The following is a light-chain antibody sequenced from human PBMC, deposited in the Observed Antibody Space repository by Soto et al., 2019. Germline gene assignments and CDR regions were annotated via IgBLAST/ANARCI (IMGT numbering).Light chain of an antibody. CDR1: PTIGSW. J-gene: IGKJ1*01. V-gene: IGKV1-5*03. CDR2: KAS. CDR3: QHYNSYSEA. Sequence: DIQMTQSPSTLSGSVGDRVTITCRASPTIGSWLAWYQQKPGKAPKLLIYKASTLKSGVPSRFSGSGSGTEFTLTISSLQPDDFATYYCQHYNSYSEAFGQGTKVELK.